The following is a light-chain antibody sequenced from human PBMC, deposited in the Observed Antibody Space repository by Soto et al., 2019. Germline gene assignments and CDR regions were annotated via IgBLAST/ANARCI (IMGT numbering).Light chain of an antibody. CDR3: QQSDSYSYT. V-gene: IGKV1-39*01. J-gene: IGKJ2*01. CDR1: QSITNY. Sequence: DIQMTQSPSSLSVSVGDRVTITCRASQSITNYLNWYQQKPGKAPKLLVYAASSLQSGVPSRFSGTGSGTDFTLTISSLQPEDVATYYCQQSDSYSYTFGQGTKLEIK. CDR2: AAS.